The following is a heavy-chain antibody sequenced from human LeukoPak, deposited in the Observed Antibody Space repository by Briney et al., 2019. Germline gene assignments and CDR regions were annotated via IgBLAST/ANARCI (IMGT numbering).Heavy chain of an antibody. CDR2: IYHSGST. V-gene: IGHV4-30-2*01. D-gene: IGHD3-16*01. CDR1: GVSISSGGYS. Sequence: SETLSLTCAVSGVSISSGGYSWSWIRQPPGKGLEWIGYIYHSGSTYYNPSLKSRVTISVDRSKNQFSLKLSSVTAADTAVYYCARGGGVVTRGYYYYGMDVWGQGTTVTVSS. J-gene: IGHJ6*02. CDR3: ARGGGVVTRGYYYYGMDV.